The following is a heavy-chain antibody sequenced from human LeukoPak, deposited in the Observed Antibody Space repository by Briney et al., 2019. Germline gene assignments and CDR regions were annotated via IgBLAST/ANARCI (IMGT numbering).Heavy chain of an antibody. CDR3: ARDRVRGNSNPYFDY. CDR1: GGSVSSGTYY. CDR2: IYYSGST. V-gene: IGHV4-61*01. Sequence: SETLSLTCTVSGGSVSSGTYYWSWIRQPPGKGLEWIGYIYYSGSTNYNPSLKSRVTISVDTSKNQFSLKLSSVTAADTAVYYCARDRVRGNSNPYFDYWGHGTLVTVSS. J-gene: IGHJ4*01. D-gene: IGHD4-11*01.